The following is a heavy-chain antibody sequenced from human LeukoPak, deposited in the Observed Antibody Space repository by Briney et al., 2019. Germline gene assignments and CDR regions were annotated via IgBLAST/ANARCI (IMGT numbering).Heavy chain of an antibody. Sequence: GGSLRLSCAASELSFSNYDMNWVRQAPGKGLEWVSTITVSGGSTYYADSVKGRFTISRDNSKNTLDLQMNSLRAEDTAVYYCAKANWGSGYWGQGTLVTVSS. CDR2: ITVSGGST. D-gene: IGHD7-27*01. V-gene: IGHV3-23*01. J-gene: IGHJ4*02. CDR3: AKANWGSGY. CDR1: ELSFSNYD.